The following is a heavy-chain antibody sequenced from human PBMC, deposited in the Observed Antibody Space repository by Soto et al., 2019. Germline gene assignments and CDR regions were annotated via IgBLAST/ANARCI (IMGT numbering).Heavy chain of an antibody. CDR1: VFTFSSYA. Sequence: GWSLRLACAASVFTFSSYAMSWVRQAPGKGLEWVSAISGSGGSTYYADSVKGRFTISRDNSKNTLYLQMNSLRAEDTAVYYCAKVGGGITMAFYWGQGTLVTVSS. V-gene: IGHV3-23*01. CDR2: ISGSGGST. J-gene: IGHJ4*02. CDR3: AKVGGGITMAFY. D-gene: IGHD3-10*01.